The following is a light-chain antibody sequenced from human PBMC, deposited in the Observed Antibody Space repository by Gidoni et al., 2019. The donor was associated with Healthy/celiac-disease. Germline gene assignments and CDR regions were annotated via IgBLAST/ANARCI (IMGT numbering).Light chain of an antibody. J-gene: IGKJ1*01. Sequence: DIVMTQSPATLSVSPGERATLACRASQSISSNLAWYQQKPGQAPRLLIYGASTRATGIPARFSGSGSGTECTFTIRSLQSEDFAVYYCQQYNNWPRTFGQGTKVEIK. V-gene: IGKV3-15*01. CDR2: GAS. CDR1: QSISSN. CDR3: QQYNNWPRT.